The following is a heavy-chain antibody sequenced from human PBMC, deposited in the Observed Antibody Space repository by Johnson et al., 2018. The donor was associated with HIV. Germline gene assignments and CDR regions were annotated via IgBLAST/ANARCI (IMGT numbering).Heavy chain of an antibody. CDR2: IYSGGST. D-gene: IGHD2-15*01. V-gene: IGHV3-53*01. CDR3: ARASLKDCSGPHAFDI. Sequence: VQLVESGGGLIQPGGSLRLSCAASGFTVSSNYMSWVRQAPGKGLEWVSVIYSGGSTYYADSVKGRFTISRDNSKNTLYLHMNSLRAEDTAVYYCARASLKDCSGPHAFDIWGQGTMVTVSS. CDR1: GFTVSSNY. J-gene: IGHJ3*02.